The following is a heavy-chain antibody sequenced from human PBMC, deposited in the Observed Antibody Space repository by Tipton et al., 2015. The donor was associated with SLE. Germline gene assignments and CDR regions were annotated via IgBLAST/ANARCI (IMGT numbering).Heavy chain of an antibody. D-gene: IGHD5-12*01. CDR3: ARAYSGYPGNDAFDI. CDR1: GGSISSGGYY. CDR2: IYYSGST. V-gene: IGHV4-31*03. Sequence: TLSLTCTVSGGSISSGGYYWSWIRQHPGKGLEWIGYIYYSGSTYYNPSLKSRVTISVDTSKNQFSLKLSSVTAADTAVYYCARAYSGYPGNDAFDIWGQGTMVTVSS. J-gene: IGHJ3*02.